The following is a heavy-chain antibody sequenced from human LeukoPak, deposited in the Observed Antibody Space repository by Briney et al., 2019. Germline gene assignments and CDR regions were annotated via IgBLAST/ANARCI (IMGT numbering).Heavy chain of an antibody. V-gene: IGHV3-23*01. CDR2: ISTISGSGPGT. Sequence: PGGSLRLSCAASGFTFSNYAMSWVRQAPGKGLEWVSAISTISGSGPGTYYADSVKGRFTISRDKSKNTLYPQMNSLRAEDTAVYYCTTGIGNYYYYWGQGTLVTVAS. J-gene: IGHJ4*02. D-gene: IGHD1-14*01. CDR3: TTGIGNYYYY. CDR1: GFTFSNYA.